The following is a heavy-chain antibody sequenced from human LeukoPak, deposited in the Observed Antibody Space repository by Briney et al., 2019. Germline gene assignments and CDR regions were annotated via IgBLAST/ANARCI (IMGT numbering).Heavy chain of an antibody. D-gene: IGHD4-11*01. CDR3: ARWTHTVTSGYFDY. Sequence: PSETLSLTCTVSGGSISSYYWSWIRQPPGKGLEWIGYIYYSGSTNYNPSLKSRVTISVDTSKNQFSLKLSSVTAADTAVYYCARWTHTVTSGYFDYWGQGTLVTVSS. J-gene: IGHJ4*02. CDR1: GGSISSYY. CDR2: IYYSGST. V-gene: IGHV4-59*01.